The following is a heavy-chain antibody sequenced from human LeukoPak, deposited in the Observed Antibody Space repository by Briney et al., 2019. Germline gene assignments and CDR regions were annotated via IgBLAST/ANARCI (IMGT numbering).Heavy chain of an antibody. V-gene: IGHV3-53*01. Sequence: GGSLRLSCAASGFTVSSNYMSWVRQAPGKGLEWVSVIHTGGSTYYADSVKGRFTISRDTSNNTPYLQMNSLRAEDTAVYYCAREGKWLQLRYFDYRGQGTLVTVSS. J-gene: IGHJ4*02. CDR1: GFTVSSNY. CDR3: AREGKWLQLRYFDY. CDR2: IHTGGST. D-gene: IGHD5-24*01.